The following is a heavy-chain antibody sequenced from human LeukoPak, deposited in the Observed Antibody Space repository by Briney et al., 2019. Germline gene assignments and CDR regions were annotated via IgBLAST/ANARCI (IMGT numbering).Heavy chain of an antibody. V-gene: IGHV4-4*08. J-gene: IGHJ5*02. CDR1: GGSITGYN. CDR2: TQSRGST. D-gene: IGHD3/OR15-3a*01. CDR3: TGTGGGGGNL. Sequence: SETLSLTCSVSGGSITGYNWSWMRQPPGKELEWIGYTQSRGSTNYNPSLKSRVTIFLDTSKRQFSLNLNSVTAADTAVYYCTGTGGGGGNLWGQGTLVTVSS.